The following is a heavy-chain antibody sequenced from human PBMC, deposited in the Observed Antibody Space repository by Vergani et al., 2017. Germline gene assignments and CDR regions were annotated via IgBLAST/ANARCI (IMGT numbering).Heavy chain of an antibody. Sequence: VQSGDEVKKPGASVKVSCKTSGYSFINYGISWVRQAPGQGLEWMGWINPNSGGTNYAQKFQGRVTMTRDTSISKAYMELSRLRSDDTAVYYCASDRKVPEDRMATINWFDPWGQGTLVTVSS. CDR3: ASDRKVPEDRMATINWFDP. J-gene: IGHJ5*02. V-gene: IGHV1-2*02. CDR2: INPNSGGT. D-gene: IGHD5-12*01. CDR1: GYSFINYG.